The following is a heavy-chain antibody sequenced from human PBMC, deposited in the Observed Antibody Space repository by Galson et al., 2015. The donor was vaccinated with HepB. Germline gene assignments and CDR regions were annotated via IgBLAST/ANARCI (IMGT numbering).Heavy chain of an antibody. Sequence: SLRLSCAASGFTFRNAWMSWVRQAPGKGLEWVGRIKSKTDGGTTDYAAPVKGRFTISRDDSKNTLYLQMNSLKTEDTAVYYCTRDSRGWVVVVIPWMKSGYNGMDGWGQGTTVTVSS. CDR1: GFTFRNAW. CDR2: IKSKTDGGTT. CDR3: TRDSRGWVVVVIPWMKSGYNGMDG. D-gene: IGHD3-22*01. J-gene: IGHJ6*02. V-gene: IGHV3-15*01.